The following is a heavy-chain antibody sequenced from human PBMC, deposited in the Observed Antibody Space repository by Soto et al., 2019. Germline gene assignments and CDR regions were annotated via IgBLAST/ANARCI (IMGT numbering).Heavy chain of an antibody. Sequence: SETLSLTCTASGGSISSSSYYWGWIRQPPGKGLEWIGSIYYSGSTYYNPSLKSRVTISVDTSKNQFSLKLSSVTAADTAVYYCARDLQWLGPESYYYYYYGMDVWGQGTTVTVSS. CDR2: IYYSGST. V-gene: IGHV4-39*07. CDR1: GGSISSSSYY. CDR3: ARDLQWLGPESYYYYYYGMDV. D-gene: IGHD6-19*01. J-gene: IGHJ6*02.